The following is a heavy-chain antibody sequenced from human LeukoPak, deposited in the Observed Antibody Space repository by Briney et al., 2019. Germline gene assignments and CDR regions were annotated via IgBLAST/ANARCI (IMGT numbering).Heavy chain of an antibody. V-gene: IGHV3-74*01. D-gene: IGHD3-22*01. CDR1: GFPFTTYW. J-gene: IGHJ4*02. CDR3: AKDVIPNYYDSSGYYQGNYFDY. Sequence: GGSLRLSCAASGFPFTTYWMHWVRQAPGKGLVWVSGINSDGSSTTYADSVKGRFTISRDNAKNTLYLQMNSPRAEDTALYYCAKDVIPNYYDSSGYYQGNYFDYWGQGTLVTVSS. CDR2: INSDGSST.